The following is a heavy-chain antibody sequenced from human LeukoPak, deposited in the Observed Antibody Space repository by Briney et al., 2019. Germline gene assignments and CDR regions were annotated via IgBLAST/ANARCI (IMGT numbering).Heavy chain of an antibody. D-gene: IGHD1-1*01. CDR1: GFTFSSYG. J-gene: IGHJ6*03. V-gene: IGHV3-23*01. Sequence: GGSLRLSCAASGFTFSSYGMHWVRQAPGKGLEWVSSITTSGGSTFYADSVMGRLTISRDNSRNTLYLQMNSLSAEDTAIYYCAKRGNPTVGHHYLDVWGKGTTVSVSS. CDR3: AKRGNPTVGHHYLDV. CDR2: ITTSGGST.